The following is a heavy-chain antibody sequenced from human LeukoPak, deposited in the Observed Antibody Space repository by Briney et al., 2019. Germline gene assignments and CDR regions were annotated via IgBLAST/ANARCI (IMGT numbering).Heavy chain of an antibody. D-gene: IGHD4-17*01. J-gene: IGHJ4*02. CDR2: IYYSGST. CDR3: ARRGDPLATVTKDY. Sequence: SETLSLTCTVSGGSISSSSYYWGWIRQPPGKGLEWIGSIYYSGSTYYNPSLKSRVTISVDTSKNQFSLKLSSVTAADTAVYYCARRGDPLATVTKDYWGQGTLVTVSS. CDR1: GGSISSSSYY. V-gene: IGHV4-39*01.